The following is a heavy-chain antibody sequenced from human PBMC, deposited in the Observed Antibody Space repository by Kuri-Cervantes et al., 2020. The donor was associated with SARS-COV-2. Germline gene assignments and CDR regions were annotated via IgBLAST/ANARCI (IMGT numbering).Heavy chain of an antibody. CDR1: GDSISSVDYS. Sequence: SETLSLTCAVSGDSISSVDYSWSWIRQLPGKGLEWIGYIYRDGKTYYSPSLTSRVTISVDRSKNQFFLQLTSVTAAGTAVYYCARLIHVAAVPDPWGQGTLVTVSS. V-gene: IGHV4-30-2*01. CDR3: ARLIHVAAVPDP. CDR2: IYRDGKT. D-gene: IGHD2-21*02. J-gene: IGHJ5*02.